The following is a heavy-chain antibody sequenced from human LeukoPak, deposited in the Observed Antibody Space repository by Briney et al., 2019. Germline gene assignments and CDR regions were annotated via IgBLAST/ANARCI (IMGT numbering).Heavy chain of an antibody. D-gene: IGHD2-15*01. CDR1: GASMSSVSYY. V-gene: IGHV4-61*05. Sequence: SETLSLTCTISGASMSSVSYYWDWIRQPPGKGLEWIGYIYYSGSTNYNPSLKSRVTISVDTSKSQFSLKLSSVTAADTAVYYCAGSGGMPPNWFDPWGQGTLVTVSS. J-gene: IGHJ5*02. CDR2: IYYSGST. CDR3: AGSGGMPPNWFDP.